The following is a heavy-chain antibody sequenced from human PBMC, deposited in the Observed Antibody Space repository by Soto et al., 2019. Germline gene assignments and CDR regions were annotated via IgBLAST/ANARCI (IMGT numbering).Heavy chain of an antibody. CDR1: GGTFSSYA. V-gene: IGHV1-69*12. CDR2: IIPIFGTA. Sequence: QVQLVQSGAEVKKPGSSVKVSCKASGGTFSSYAISWVRQAPGQGLEWMGGIIPIFGTANYAQKFQGRVTITAAESTSPAYMELSSLRSEATAVYYCARAPGMATIWYPLDYWGQGTLVTVSS. D-gene: IGHD5-12*01. J-gene: IGHJ4*02. CDR3: ARAPGMATIWYPLDY.